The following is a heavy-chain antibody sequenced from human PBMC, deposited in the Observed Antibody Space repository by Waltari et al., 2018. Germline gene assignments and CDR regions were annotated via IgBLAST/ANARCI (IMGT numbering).Heavy chain of an antibody. CDR1: GYSISSGYY. V-gene: IGHV4-38-2*01. CDR2: IYHSGST. J-gene: IGHJ4*02. D-gene: IGHD6-19*01. CDR3: ARGTSGWYGSLNFDY. Sequence: QVQLQESGPGLVKPSETLSLTCAVSGYSISSGYYWGWIRQPPGKGLEWIGSIYHSGSTYYNPSLKSRVTISVDTSKNQFSLKLSSVTAADTAVYYCARGTSGWYGSLNFDYWGQGTLVTVSS.